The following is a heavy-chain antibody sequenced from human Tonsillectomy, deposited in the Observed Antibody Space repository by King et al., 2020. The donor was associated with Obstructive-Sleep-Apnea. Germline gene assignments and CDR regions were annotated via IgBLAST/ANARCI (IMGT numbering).Heavy chain of an antibody. V-gene: IGHV4-59*01. D-gene: IGHD3-9*01. CDR2: IYYSGSS. Sequence: VQLQESGPGLVKPSETLSLTCSVSGGSISSYYWSWIRQSPGKGLECIGDIYYSGSSNYSPSLKSRVTISLDMSKNQFSLKLSSVTAADTAVYYCARVGVDYDILTGHNRHRDWFDTWGQGTLVTVSS. CDR3: ARVGVDYDILTGHNRHRDWFDT. CDR1: GGSISSYY. J-gene: IGHJ5*02.